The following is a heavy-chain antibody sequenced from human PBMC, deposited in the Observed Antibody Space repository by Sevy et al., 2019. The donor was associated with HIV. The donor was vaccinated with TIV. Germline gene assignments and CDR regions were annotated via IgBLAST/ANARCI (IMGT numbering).Heavy chain of an antibody. CDR2: ISGSGGST. CDR1: GFTFSSYA. Sequence: GGSLRLSCAASGFTFSSYAMSWVRRAPGKGLEWVSAISGSGGSTYYADSVKGRFTISRDNSKNTLYLQMNSLRAEDTAVYYCAKAELTTGEFWWFDPWGQGTLVTVSS. V-gene: IGHV3-23*01. J-gene: IGHJ5*02. CDR3: AKAELTTGEFWWFDP. D-gene: IGHD3-16*01.